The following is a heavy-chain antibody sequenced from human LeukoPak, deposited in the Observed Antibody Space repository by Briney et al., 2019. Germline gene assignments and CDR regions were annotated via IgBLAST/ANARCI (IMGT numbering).Heavy chain of an antibody. CDR2: INSDGSST. V-gene: IGHV3-74*01. D-gene: IGHD3-9*01. CDR1: GFTFSNYW. J-gene: IGHJ6*03. CDR3: ARGGSTGYWHYYYMDV. Sequence: GGSLRLSCAASGFTFSNYWMHWVRQAPGKGLVWVSRINSDGSSTSYADSVKGRFTISRDNAKNTLYLQMNSLRAEDTAVYYCARGGSTGYWHYYYMDVWGKGTTVTVSS.